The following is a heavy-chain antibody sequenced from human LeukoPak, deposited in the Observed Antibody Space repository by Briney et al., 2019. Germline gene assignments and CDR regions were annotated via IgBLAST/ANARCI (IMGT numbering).Heavy chain of an antibody. CDR2: ISGDSKYI. V-gene: IGHV3-21*01. CDR3: ARSTRLDY. CDR1: GFTFSRYT. D-gene: IGHD2-2*01. Sequence: PGGSLRLSCAGSGFTFSRYTFNWVRQAPGRGLEWVSAISGDSKYIYYTDSVKGRFTISRDNAKNSLYLQMNSLRAEDTAVYYCARSTRLDYWGQGTLVTVSS. J-gene: IGHJ4*02.